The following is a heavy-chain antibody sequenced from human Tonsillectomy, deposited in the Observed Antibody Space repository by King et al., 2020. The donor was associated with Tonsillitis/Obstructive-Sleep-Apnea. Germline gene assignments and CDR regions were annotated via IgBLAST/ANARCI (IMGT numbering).Heavy chain of an antibody. D-gene: IGHD3-10*01. J-gene: IGHJ4*02. Sequence: LQLQESGPGLVKPSETLSLTCTVSGAFISSSGYYWGWIRQPPGKGQEWIGTIYYSGTTYYNPSLKSRVTISVDTSKNKFCLKLSSVTAADTAVYYCARQRDYGSGSYFYYFDYWGQGTLVTVSS. CDR2: IYYSGTT. CDR1: GAFISSSGYY. CDR3: ARQRDYGSGSYFYYFDY. V-gene: IGHV4-39*01.